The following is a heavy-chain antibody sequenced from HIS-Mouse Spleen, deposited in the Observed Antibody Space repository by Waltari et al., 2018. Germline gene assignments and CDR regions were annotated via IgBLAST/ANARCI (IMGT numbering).Heavy chain of an antibody. D-gene: IGHD7-27*01. V-gene: IGHV1-2*02. CDR1: GYTFTGYY. Sequence: QVQLVQSGAEVKKPGASVKVSCKASGYTFTGYYMHWVRQAPGQGLEWMGWINPNSGGTNYAQKFQGRVTMTRDTSISTAYMELGRLRSDDTAVYYCARVFLRGGKNWGYEIPPVDIWGQGTMVTVSS. CDR3: ARVFLRGGKNWGYEIPPVDI. J-gene: IGHJ3*02. CDR2: INPNSGGT.